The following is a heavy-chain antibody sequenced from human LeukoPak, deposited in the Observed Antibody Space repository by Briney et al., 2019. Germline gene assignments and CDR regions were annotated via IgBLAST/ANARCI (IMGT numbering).Heavy chain of an antibody. V-gene: IGHV1-2*02. CDR3: ARDGGEDWFDP. D-gene: IGHD3-16*01. Sequence: ASVKVSCKASGYTFTGYYMHFILQAPGQGLEWMGWINPKSGDTNYAQKFQGRVTMTRDTSISTAYMELSRLTSDDTALYYCARDGGEDWFDPWGQGTQVTVSS. J-gene: IGHJ5*02. CDR1: GYTFTGYY. CDR2: INPKSGDT.